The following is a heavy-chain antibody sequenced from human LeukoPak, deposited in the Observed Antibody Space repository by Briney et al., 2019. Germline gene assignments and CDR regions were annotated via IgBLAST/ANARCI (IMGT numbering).Heavy chain of an antibody. J-gene: IGHJ4*02. CDR2: IYTSGST. CDR3: ARELRHFDWYPQIDY. D-gene: IGHD3-9*01. CDR1: GGSINSGSYY. V-gene: IGHV4-61*02. Sequence: SETLSLTCTVSGGSINSGSYYWSWIRQPAGKGLEWIGRIYTSGSTNYNPSLKSRVTISVDTSKNQFSLKLSSVTAADTAVYYRARELRHFDWYPQIDYWGQGTLVTVSS.